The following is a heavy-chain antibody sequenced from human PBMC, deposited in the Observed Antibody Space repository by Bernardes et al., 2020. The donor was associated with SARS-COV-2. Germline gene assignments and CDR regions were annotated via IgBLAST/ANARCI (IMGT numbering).Heavy chain of an antibody. J-gene: IGHJ5*02. V-gene: IGHV4-59*08. CDR1: GGSIGNYF. CDR2: IYYNGIT. CDR3: ARSFSNRNFYVGRFDP. Sequence: SETLSLTCTVSGGSIGNYFWSWIRQPPGKGLEWIGYIYYNGITNYNSSLKSRLTISVDTSKNHFSLKLRSVTAADTAVYYCARSFSNRNFYVGRFDPWGQGTLVTVSS. D-gene: IGHD1-7*01.